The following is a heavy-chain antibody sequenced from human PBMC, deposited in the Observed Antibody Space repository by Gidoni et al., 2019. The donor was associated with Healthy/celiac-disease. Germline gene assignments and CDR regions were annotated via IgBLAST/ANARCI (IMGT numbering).Heavy chain of an antibody. Sequence: VGQAPGKGLEWVAVISYDGSNKYYADSVKGRFTISRDNSKNTLYLQMNSLRAEDTAVYYCAKDYNDYGDYVVYYYYYYGMDVWGQGTTVTVSS. V-gene: IGHV3-30*18. CDR2: ISYDGSNK. CDR3: AKDYNDYGDYVVYYYYYYGMDV. J-gene: IGHJ6*02. D-gene: IGHD4-17*01.